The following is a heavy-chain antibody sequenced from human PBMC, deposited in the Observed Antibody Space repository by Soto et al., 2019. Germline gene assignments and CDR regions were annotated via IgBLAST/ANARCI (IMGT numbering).Heavy chain of an antibody. V-gene: IGHV3-74*01. CDR2: IHSDGSST. CDR3: ARGDRGAFDL. D-gene: IGHD1-26*01. Sequence: EVQLVESGGGLVRPGGSLRLSCAASGFTFSYYWMHWVRQAPGKGLVWVSRIHSDGSSTTYADFVKGRFIISRDNARNMVDLQMHSVRVEDTAVYYCARGDRGAFDLWGQGTVVTVSS. CDR1: GFTFSYYW. J-gene: IGHJ3*01.